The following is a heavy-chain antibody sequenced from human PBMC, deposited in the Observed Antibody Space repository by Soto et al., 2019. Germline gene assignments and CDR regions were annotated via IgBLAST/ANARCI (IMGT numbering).Heavy chain of an antibody. Sequence: APVKVSCKTSGYTFTGFYIHWVRQAPGQGLEWMGWINPSIGGTEYALRFQGRVTMTGDTSSSTAYMALSTLRSDDTAVYYCARGYSTGWANIFYYYAMDVWGQGTTVTVSS. CDR3: ARGYSTGWANIFYYYAMDV. D-gene: IGHD6-19*01. V-gene: IGHV1-2*02. CDR2: INPSIGGT. J-gene: IGHJ6*02. CDR1: GYTFTGFY.